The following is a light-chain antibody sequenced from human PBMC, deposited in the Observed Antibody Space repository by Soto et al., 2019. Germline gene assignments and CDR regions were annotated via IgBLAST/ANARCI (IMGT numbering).Light chain of an antibody. Sequence: DIQMTQSPSSLSASVGDRVTITCQASQDITNYLNWYQQKPEQAPKLLIYAASNLETGVPSRFSGSGSGTDFAFTISSLQPADIATYYCQQYDNLPYTFGQGTKLEIK. CDR2: AAS. CDR1: QDITNY. V-gene: IGKV1-33*01. J-gene: IGKJ2*01. CDR3: QQYDNLPYT.